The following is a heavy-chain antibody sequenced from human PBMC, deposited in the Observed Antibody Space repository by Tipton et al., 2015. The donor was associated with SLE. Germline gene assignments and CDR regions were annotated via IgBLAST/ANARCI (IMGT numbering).Heavy chain of an antibody. Sequence: TLSLTCTVSGGSINSYYWSWIRQTPGKGLEWIGYIHSSGTTNYSPSLNSRVTMSVDTSKNQFSLRLTSVTAADSAVYYCAREVYGRFPIWGQGALVTVSS. D-gene: IGHD3-10*01. J-gene: IGHJ4*02. CDR2: IHSSGTT. V-gene: IGHV4-59*01. CDR1: GGSINSYY. CDR3: AREVYGRFPI.